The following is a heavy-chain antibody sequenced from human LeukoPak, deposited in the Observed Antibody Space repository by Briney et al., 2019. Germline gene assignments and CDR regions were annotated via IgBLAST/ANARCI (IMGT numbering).Heavy chain of an antibody. Sequence: GGSLRLSCAASGFTFSSYGMHWVRQAPGKGLEWVAVISYDGSNKYYADSVKGRFTISRDNSKNTLYLQMNSLRAEDTAVYYCAKDGYCSGGSCYPRGYYYGMDAWGKGTTVTVSS. D-gene: IGHD2-15*01. CDR2: ISYDGSNK. V-gene: IGHV3-30*18. CDR3: AKDGYCSGGSCYPRGYYYGMDA. CDR1: GFTFSSYG. J-gene: IGHJ6*04.